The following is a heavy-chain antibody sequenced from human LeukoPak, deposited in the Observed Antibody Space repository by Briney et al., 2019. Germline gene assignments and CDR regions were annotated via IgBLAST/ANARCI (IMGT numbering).Heavy chain of an antibody. CDR2: MSGSGGNT. CDR1: GFTFSSYA. CDR3: AKIGDYYYYYMDA. D-gene: IGHD2-15*01. J-gene: IGHJ6*03. V-gene: IGHV3-23*01. Sequence: PGGSLRLSCAASGFTFSSYAMSWVRQAPGKGLEWVSAMSGSGGNTYYADSVKGRFTISRDNSKNTLYLQMNSLRAEDTAVYYCAKIGDYYYYYMDAWGKGTTVTVSS.